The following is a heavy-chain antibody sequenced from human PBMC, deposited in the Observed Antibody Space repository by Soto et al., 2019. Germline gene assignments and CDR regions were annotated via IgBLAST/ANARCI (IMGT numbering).Heavy chain of an antibody. CDR2: ISSSGTTI. CDR3: ARRNALEY. J-gene: IGHJ4*02. Sequence: EVQLVESGGGLVQPGGSLRLSCVVSGFTFSDFYMNWVRQAPGKGLEWIPYISSSGTTIYYADSVKGRFTISRDNAKRSLYLQMDSLRVEDTAVYYCARRNALEYWGQGTLVTVSS. D-gene: IGHD1-1*01. CDR1: GFTFSDFY. V-gene: IGHV3-48*01.